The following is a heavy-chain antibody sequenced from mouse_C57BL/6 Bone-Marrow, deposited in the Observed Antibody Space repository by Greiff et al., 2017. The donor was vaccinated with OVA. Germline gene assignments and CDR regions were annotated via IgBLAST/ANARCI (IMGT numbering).Heavy chain of an antibody. J-gene: IGHJ3*01. CDR2: TFYSGIT. Sequence: EVQLQESGPSLVRPSQTLSLTCTVTGFSINSDCYWIWIRQFPGNKLEYIGYTFYSGITYYNPSLESRTYITRDTSKNQFSLKLSSVTTEDTATYYCARDRPYDGYYSAWFAYWGQGTLVTVSA. CDR1: GFSINSDCY. CDR3: ARDRPYDGYYSAWFAY. V-gene: IGHV3-3*01. D-gene: IGHD2-3*01.